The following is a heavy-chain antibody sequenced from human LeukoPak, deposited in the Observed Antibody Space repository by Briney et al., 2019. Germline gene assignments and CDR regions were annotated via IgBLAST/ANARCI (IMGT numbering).Heavy chain of an antibody. CDR2: IDESGGSI. CDR1: GFTFSSDA. D-gene: IGHD3-10*01. Sequence: GGSLRLSCAATGFTFSSDAMSWDRQAPGKGLEWVSGIDESGGSIYYADSVKGRFTISRDNSKNTLDLQMNSLRAEDTAVYYCARDYGSRGSSSYPFDNWSQGTLVTVSP. V-gene: IGHV3-23*01. J-gene: IGHJ4*02. CDR3: ARDYGSRGSSSYPFDN.